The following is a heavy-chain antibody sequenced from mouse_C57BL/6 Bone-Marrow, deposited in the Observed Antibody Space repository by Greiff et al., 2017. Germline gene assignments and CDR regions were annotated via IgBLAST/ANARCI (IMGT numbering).Heavy chain of an antibody. J-gene: IGHJ4*01. CDR1: GYAFTNYL. Sequence: VQLQQSGAELVRPGTSVKVSCKASGYAFTNYLIEWVKQRPGQGLEWIGVINPGSGGTNYNEKFKGKATLTADKSSSTAYRQLSSLTSEDSAVYFCARDYYGSRDAMDYWGQGTSGTVAS. D-gene: IGHD1-1*01. V-gene: IGHV1-54*01. CDR2: INPGSGGT. CDR3: ARDYYGSRDAMDY.